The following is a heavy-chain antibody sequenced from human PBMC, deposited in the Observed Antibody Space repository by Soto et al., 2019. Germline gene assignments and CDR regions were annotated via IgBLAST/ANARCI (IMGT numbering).Heavy chain of an antibody. V-gene: IGHV3-49*04. J-gene: IGHJ5*02. CDR1: GFSFGDYA. Sequence: GGSLRLSCSASGFSFGDYAMSWVRQAPGKGLEWVGFIRSRAYSGTTEYAASVKGRFTISRDDSKTIAYLQMNSLKTEDTAVYYCTRVRVRWESLGWFDPWGQGTLVTVSS. CDR3: TRVRVRWESLGWFDP. CDR2: IRSRAYSGTT. D-gene: IGHD1-26*01.